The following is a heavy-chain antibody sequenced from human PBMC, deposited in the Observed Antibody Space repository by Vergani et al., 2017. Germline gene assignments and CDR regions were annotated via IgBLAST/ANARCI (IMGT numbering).Heavy chain of an antibody. CDR1: GFTFSSYA. CDR2: IWYDGSNK. V-gene: IGHV3-33*06. D-gene: IGHD7-27*01. Sequence: VQLLESGGGLVQPGGSLRLSCAASGFTFSSYAMSWVRQAPGKGLEWVAVIWYDGSNKYYADSVKGRFTISRDNSKNTLYLQMNSLRAEDTAVYYCAKDLGRLGDAFDIWGQGTMVTVSS. J-gene: IGHJ3*02. CDR3: AKDLGRLGDAFDI.